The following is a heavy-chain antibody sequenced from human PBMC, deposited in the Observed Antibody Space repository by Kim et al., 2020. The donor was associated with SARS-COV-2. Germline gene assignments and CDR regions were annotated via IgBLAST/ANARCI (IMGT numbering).Heavy chain of an antibody. J-gene: IGHJ4*02. CDR2: IWCDGSNK. Sequence: GGSLRLSCVASGFTFSSYGMHWVRQAPGKGLEWVAAIWCDGSNKYYADSVKGRFTISRDNSKNTLYLQMNSLRAEDTAVYYCARALRYFDWWLDYWGQGTLVTASS. V-gene: IGHV3-33*01. CDR3: ARALRYFDWWLDY. CDR1: GFTFSSYG. D-gene: IGHD3-9*01.